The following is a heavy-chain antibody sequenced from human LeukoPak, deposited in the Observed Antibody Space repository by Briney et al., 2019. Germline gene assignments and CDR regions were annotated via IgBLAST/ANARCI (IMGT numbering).Heavy chain of an antibody. D-gene: IGHD1-26*01. Sequence: GGSLRLSCVGSRFSISSYWMSWVRQAPGKGLEWVSSISSSSSYIYYADSVKGRFTISRDNAKNSLYLQMNSLRAEDTAVYYCARAVGATDAFDIWGQGTMVTVSS. CDR3: ARAVGATDAFDI. CDR2: ISSSSSYI. CDR1: RFSISSYW. V-gene: IGHV3-21*01. J-gene: IGHJ3*02.